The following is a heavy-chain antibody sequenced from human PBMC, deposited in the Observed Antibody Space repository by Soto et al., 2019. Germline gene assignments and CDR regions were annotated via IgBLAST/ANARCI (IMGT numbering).Heavy chain of an antibody. V-gene: IGHV1-69*01. D-gene: IGHD3-22*01. CDR1: GGTFSSYA. CDR3: ARDRGDSSGYFGAFDI. Sequence: GGSLRLSCAASGGTFSSYAISWVRQAPGQGLEWMGEIIPIFGTANYAQKFQGRVTITADESTSTAYMELSSLRSEDTAVYYCARDRGDSSGYFGAFDIWGQGTMVTVSS. J-gene: IGHJ3*02. CDR2: IIPIFGTA.